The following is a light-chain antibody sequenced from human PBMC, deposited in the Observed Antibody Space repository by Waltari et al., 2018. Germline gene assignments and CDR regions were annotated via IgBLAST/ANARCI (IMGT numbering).Light chain of an antibody. CDR1: QSVLNRSNSKNY. CDR3: QQYYSTPIT. CDR2: WAS. Sequence: DIVMTQSPDSLAVSLGERATINCKSSQSVLNRSNSKNYLVWYQQKAGQPPKVLIYWASTREHGVPDRFSGSGSGTEFTLTISSLQAEDVAVYYCQQYYSTPITFGQGTRLEIK. V-gene: IGKV4-1*01. J-gene: IGKJ5*01.